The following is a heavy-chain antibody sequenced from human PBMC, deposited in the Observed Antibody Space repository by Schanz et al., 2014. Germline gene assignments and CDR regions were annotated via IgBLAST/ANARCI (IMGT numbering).Heavy chain of an antibody. CDR3: AASSGWHPSTDY. D-gene: IGHD6-19*01. CDR1: GFTFSSNS. J-gene: IGHJ4*02. V-gene: IGHV3-30*03. CDR2: ISYDGSKK. Sequence: VQLVESGGGLVQPGGSLRLSCTASGFTFSSNSMNWVRQAPGKGLEWVGVISYDGSKKSYADSVKGRFTISRDNSKNTLYLQMNSLRPEDTAVYYCAASSGWHPSTDYWGQGTLVTVSS.